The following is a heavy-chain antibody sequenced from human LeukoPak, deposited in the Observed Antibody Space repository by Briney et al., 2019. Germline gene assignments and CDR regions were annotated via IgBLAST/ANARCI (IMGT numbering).Heavy chain of an antibody. CDR3: ARENDAFDI. V-gene: IGHV3-48*04. J-gene: IGHJ3*02. CDR2: ISGSGSTI. Sequence: GGSLRLSCAASGFIFSTSGMNWVRQAPGKGLEWVSYISGSGSTIYYADSVKGRFTISRDNAKNSLYLQMNSLRAEDTAVYYCARENDAFDIWGQGTMVTVSS. CDR1: GFIFSTSG.